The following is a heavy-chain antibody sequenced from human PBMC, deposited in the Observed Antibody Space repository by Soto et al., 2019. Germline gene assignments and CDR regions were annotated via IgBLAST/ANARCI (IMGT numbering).Heavy chain of an antibody. Sequence: GESLKISCKGSGYSFTSYWIGWVRQMPGKGLEWMGIIYPGDSDTRYSPSFQGQVTISADKSISTAYLQWSSLKASDTAMYYCACSNYYGSGAIDYYGMDVWGQGTTVTVSS. J-gene: IGHJ6*02. D-gene: IGHD3-10*01. CDR2: IYPGDSDT. CDR1: GYSFTSYW. V-gene: IGHV5-51*01. CDR3: ACSNYYGSGAIDYYGMDV.